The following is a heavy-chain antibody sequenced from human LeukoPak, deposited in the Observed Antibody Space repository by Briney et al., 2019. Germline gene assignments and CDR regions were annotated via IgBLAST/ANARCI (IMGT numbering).Heavy chain of an antibody. V-gene: IGHV3-53*01. CDR1: GFTVSSNC. CDR3: TRDKGAYNPFDY. J-gene: IGHJ4*02. CDR2: IYSGGST. D-gene: IGHD1-1*01. Sequence: GGSLRLSCAASGFTVSSNCMSWVRQAPGKGLECVSVIYSGGSTYYADSVKGRFTISRDNSKNTLYLQMNSLRAEDTAMYFCTRDKGAYNPFDYWGQGTLVTVSS.